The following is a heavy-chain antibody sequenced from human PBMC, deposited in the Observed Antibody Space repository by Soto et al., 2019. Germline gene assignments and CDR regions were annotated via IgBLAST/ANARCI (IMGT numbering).Heavy chain of an antibody. CDR2: IYYSGVT. Sequence: WTWIRQHPGKGLEWIGYIYYSGVTYYNRSLKSRVTISVDTSKNQFSLKLSSVTAADTAMYYCARDLRGRGSGRFDPWGQGTLVTVSS. J-gene: IGHJ5*02. CDR3: ARDLRGRGSGRFDP. V-gene: IGHV4-31*02. D-gene: IGHD3-10*01.